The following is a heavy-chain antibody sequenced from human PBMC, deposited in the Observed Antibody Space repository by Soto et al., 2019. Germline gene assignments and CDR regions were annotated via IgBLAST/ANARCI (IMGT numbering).Heavy chain of an antibody. CDR2: MNPNSGNT. Sequence: ASVKVSCKASGYTFTSYDINWVRQATGQGLEWMGWMNPNSGNTGYAQKFQGRVTMTRNTSISTAYMELSSLRSEDTAVYYCARGLKLVSYFQHWGQGTLVTVSS. D-gene: IGHD6-13*01. J-gene: IGHJ1*01. CDR1: GYTFTSYD. V-gene: IGHV1-8*01. CDR3: ARGLKLVSYFQH.